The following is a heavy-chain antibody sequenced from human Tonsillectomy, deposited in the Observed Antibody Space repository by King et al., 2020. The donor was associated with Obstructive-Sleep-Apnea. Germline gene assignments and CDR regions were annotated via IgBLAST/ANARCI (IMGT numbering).Heavy chain of an antibody. CDR1: GGSITNYY. CDR3: ARHRGVEDYGGYGDYFDY. CDR2: MYYSGNT. V-gene: IGHV4-59*08. Sequence: VQLQESGPGLVKPSETLSLTCTVSGGSITNYYWSWIRQPPGKGLEWIGYMYYSGNTNFNPSLKSRVTISADTSKIQFSRRLSSVTAADTAVYYCARHRGVEDYGGYGDYFDYWGQGTLVTVSS. D-gene: IGHD5-12*01. J-gene: IGHJ4*02.